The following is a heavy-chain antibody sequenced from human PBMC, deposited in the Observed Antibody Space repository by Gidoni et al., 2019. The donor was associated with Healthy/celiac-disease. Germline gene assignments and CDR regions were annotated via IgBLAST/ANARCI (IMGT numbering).Heavy chain of an antibody. CDR2: IIPIFGTA. CDR3: ARDRRFMGTAFDI. CDR1: GGTFSSYD. V-gene: IGHV1-69*01. J-gene: IGHJ3*02. D-gene: IGHD1-1*01. Sequence: QVQLVQSGAEVKKPGSSVKVTCKAYGGTFSSYDISWVRQAPGPGLEWRGGIIPIFGTANYAEKFQGRVTITADESTSTAYMELSSLRSEDTAVYYCARDRRFMGTAFDIWGQGTMVTVSS.